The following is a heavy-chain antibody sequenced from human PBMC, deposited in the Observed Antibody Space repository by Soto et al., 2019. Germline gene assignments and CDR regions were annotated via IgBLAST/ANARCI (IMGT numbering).Heavy chain of an antibody. CDR2: ISGSGGST. V-gene: IGHV3-23*01. J-gene: IGHJ5*02. CDR1: GFNFSSYA. D-gene: IGHD3-22*01. CDR3: AKEWDSSGWFDP. Sequence: PGGPLRLSCAAAGFNFSSYAMSWVRQAPGKGLEWVSAISGSGGSTYYADSVKGRFTISRDNSKNTLYLQMNSLRAEDTAVYYCAKEWDSSGWFDPWGQGTLVTVSS.